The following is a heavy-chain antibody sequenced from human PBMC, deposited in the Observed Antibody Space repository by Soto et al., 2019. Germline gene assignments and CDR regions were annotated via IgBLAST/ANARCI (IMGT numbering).Heavy chain of an antibody. D-gene: IGHD2-2*01. J-gene: IGHJ4*02. CDR1: GFTFNSYG. Sequence: GGSLRLSCAASGFTFNSYGMHWVRQAPGKGLEWVAVIWYDGSNKYYADSVKGRFTISRDNSKNTLYLQMNSLRAEDTAVYYSARDEYFISTRCSSPSLDFWGQGLLVTGSS. CDR3: ARDEYFISTRCSSPSLDF. CDR2: IWYDGSNK. V-gene: IGHV3-33*01.